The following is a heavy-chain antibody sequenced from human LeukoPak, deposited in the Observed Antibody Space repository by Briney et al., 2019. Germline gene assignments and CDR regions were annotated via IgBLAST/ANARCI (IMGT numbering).Heavy chain of an antibody. CDR2: IDGDDNK. J-gene: IGHJ4*02. Sequence: SGPTLVNPTQTLTLTGTFSGFSLSTSGMRVSWIRQPPGKALEWLARIDGDDNKLYSASQKTRLTISKDTSENQVVLTMTNMDPVDTATYFCVRSGYSSPFHYWGQGTLVTVSS. CDR1: GFSLSTSGMR. CDR3: VRSGYSSPFHY. V-gene: IGHV2-70*04. D-gene: IGHD6-13*01.